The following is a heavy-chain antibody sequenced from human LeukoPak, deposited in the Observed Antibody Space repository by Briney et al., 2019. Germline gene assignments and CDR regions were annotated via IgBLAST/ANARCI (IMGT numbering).Heavy chain of an antibody. CDR3: AKDLSPGPD. CDR1: GFTFSSYS. Sequence: GGSLRPSCAASGFTFSSYSMNSVRQAPGKVLKRVSAIIGSGLSTYYADSVKGRFTISRDNSKNTLYLQMNSLRAEDTAVYYCAKDLSPGPDWGQGTLVTVSS. J-gene: IGHJ4*02. V-gene: IGHV3-23*01. CDR2: IIGSGLST.